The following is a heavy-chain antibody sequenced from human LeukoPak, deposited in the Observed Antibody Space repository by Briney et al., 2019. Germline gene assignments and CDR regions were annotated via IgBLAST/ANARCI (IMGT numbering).Heavy chain of an antibody. Sequence: KPGGSLRLSCAASGCTFSSYSMNWVRQAPGKGLEWVSSISSSSSYIYYADSVKGRFTISRDNAKNSLYLQMNSLRAEDTAVYYCARDGWFGELLSYYFDYWGQGTLVTVSS. CDR3: ARDGWFGELLSYYFDY. J-gene: IGHJ4*02. D-gene: IGHD3-10*01. CDR1: GCTFSSYS. CDR2: ISSSSSYI. V-gene: IGHV3-21*01.